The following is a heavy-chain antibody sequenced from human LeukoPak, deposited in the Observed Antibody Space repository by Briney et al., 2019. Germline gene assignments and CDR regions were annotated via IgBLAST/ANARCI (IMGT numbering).Heavy chain of an antibody. D-gene: IGHD5-18*01. V-gene: IGHV3-74*01. J-gene: IGHJ5*02. CDR3: ARDDWGYSYAKNCFDP. CDR1: GFTFSSYW. CDR2: INTDGSTT. Sequence: GGSLRLSCAASGFTFSSYWMHWVRQAPGKGLVWVSRINTDGSTTSYADSVKGRFTISRDNAKNTLYLQMNTLRAEDTAVYYCARDDWGYSYAKNCFDPRGQGTLVTVSS.